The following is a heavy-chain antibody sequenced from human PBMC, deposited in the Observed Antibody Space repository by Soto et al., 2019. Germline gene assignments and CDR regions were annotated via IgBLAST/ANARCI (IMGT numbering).Heavy chain of an antibody. CDR2: ITNRGTHT. CDR3: ARAHEVAWFDS. CDR1: GFSFSSYT. J-gene: IGHJ5*01. V-gene: IGHV3-21*01. Sequence: EVQLVESGGGLVKPGESLRLSCAASGFSFSSYTMNWVRQAPGKGLQWVSSITNRGTHTYSADSVKGRFTISRDNDKNSLYLQMNNLRAEDMAIYFCARAHEVAWFDSWGLGTLVTVTS. D-gene: IGHD2-15*01.